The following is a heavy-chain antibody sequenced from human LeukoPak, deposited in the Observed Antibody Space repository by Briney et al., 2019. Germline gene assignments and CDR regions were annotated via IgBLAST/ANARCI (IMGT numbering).Heavy chain of an antibody. CDR2: IYHSGST. D-gene: IGHD4-17*01. CDR1: GGSISSSNW. V-gene: IGHV4-4*02. Sequence: SETLSLTCAVSGGSISSSNWWSWVRQPPGKGLEWIGEIYHSGSTNYNPSLKSRVTISVDKSKNQFSLKLSSVTAADPAVYYCARSRTYGDYSFDYWGQGTLVTVSS. CDR3: ARSRTYGDYSFDY. J-gene: IGHJ4*02.